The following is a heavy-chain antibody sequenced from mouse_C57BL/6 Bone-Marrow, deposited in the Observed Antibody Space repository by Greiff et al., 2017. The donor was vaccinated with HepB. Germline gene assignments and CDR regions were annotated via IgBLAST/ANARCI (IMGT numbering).Heavy chain of an antibody. J-gene: IGHJ3*01. CDR2: IYPGDGDT. CDR3: ARSGLRPWFAY. D-gene: IGHD2-4*01. CDR1: GYAFSSSW. Sequence: QVQLKQSGPELVKPGASVKISCKASGYAFSSSWMNWVKQRPGKGLEWIGRIYPGDGDTNYNGKFKGKATLTADKSSSTAYMQLSSLTSEDSAVYCCARSGLRPWFAYWGQGTLVTVSA. V-gene: IGHV1-82*01.